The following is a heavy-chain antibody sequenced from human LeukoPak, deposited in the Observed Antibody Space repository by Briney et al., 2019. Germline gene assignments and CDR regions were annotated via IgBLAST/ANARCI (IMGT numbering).Heavy chain of an antibody. V-gene: IGHV3-30*18. D-gene: IGHD6-13*01. Sequence: GGSLRLSCAASGFTFSNNGMRWVRQAPGKGLEWVADISYDGSNKYYAVSVKGRFTISRDNSKNTLYLQMNSLRAEDTAVYYCAKGDAAGGKDHFDYWGQGTLVTVSS. CDR3: AKGDAAGGKDHFDY. J-gene: IGHJ4*02. CDR2: ISYDGSNK. CDR1: GFTFSNNG.